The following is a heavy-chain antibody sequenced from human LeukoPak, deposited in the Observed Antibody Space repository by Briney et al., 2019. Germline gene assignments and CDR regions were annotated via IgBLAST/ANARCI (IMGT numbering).Heavy chain of an antibody. CDR2: ISSSGSTI. J-gene: IGHJ6*02. Sequence: PGGSLRLSCAASGFIFSDYYMSWIRQAPGKGLEWVSYISSSGSTIYYADSVKGRFTISRDNAKNSLYLQMNSLRAEDTAVYYCARAGQSPYYYYGMDVWGQGATVTVSS. CDR3: ARAGQSPYYYYGMDV. V-gene: IGHV3-11*01. CDR1: GFIFSDYY.